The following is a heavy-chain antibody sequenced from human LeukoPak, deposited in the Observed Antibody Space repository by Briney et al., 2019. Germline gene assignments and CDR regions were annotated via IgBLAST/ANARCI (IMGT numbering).Heavy chain of an antibody. J-gene: IGHJ4*02. CDR1: GYSFTNYW. Sequence: GESLKISCKGSGYSFTNYWIDWVRQMPGKGLEWMGIIYPGDSHTRYSPSFQGQATISADKSISTAYLQWSSLKASDTAMYYCARHSLDRAYGSGSYYNDYWGQGTLVTVSS. D-gene: IGHD3-10*01. CDR2: IYPGDSHT. V-gene: IGHV5-51*01. CDR3: ARHSLDRAYGSGSYYNDY.